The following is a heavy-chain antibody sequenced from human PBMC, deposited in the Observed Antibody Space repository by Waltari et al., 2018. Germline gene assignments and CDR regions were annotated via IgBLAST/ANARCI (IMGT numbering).Heavy chain of an antibody. CDR2: IRYDGSNK. CDR3: AKDQGLYSRGAYLLDY. Sequence: QVQLVESGGGVVQPGGSLRLSCAAFGCTLRSYALHLFRQAPGKGLEWVAFIRYDGSNKYYADSVKGRFTISRDNSKNTLYLQMNSLRAEDTAVYYCAKDQGLYSRGAYLLDYWGQGTLVTVSS. J-gene: IGHJ4*02. CDR1: GCTLRSYA. V-gene: IGHV3-30*02. D-gene: IGHD6-13*01.